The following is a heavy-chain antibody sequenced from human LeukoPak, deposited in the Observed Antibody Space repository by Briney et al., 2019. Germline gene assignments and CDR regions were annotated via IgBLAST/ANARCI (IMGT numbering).Heavy chain of an antibody. CDR2: SSAYNGNT. Sequence: ASVKVSCKASGYTFTSYGISWVRLAPGQGLEWMGCSSAYNGNTNYAQKLQGRVTMTTDTSTSTAYMELRSLRSDDTAVYYCARVVEGSSGWYSLIPPRYGYYFDYWGQGTLVTVSS. V-gene: IGHV1-18*01. CDR1: GYTFTSYG. D-gene: IGHD6-19*01. J-gene: IGHJ4*02. CDR3: ARVVEGSSGWYSLIPPRYGYYFDY.